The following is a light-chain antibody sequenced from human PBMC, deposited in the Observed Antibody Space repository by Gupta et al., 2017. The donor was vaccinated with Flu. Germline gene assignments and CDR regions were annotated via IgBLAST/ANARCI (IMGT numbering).Light chain of an antibody. V-gene: IGKV1-33*01. CDR1: NEINNE. J-gene: IGKJ2*01. Sequence: RPYLSASIGDTVTSLVQASNEINNESDWYQQKPGEAPKLLTCDASNGSKGVPQRFSGSSCATNFTLIINMLHPEGVVKYCCQQCSIHPHTFGHGTKLDFK. CDR3: QQCSIHPHT. CDR2: DAS.